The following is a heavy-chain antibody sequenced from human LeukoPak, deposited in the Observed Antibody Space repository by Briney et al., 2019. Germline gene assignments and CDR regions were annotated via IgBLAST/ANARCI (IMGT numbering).Heavy chain of an antibody. CDR3: ARDFDSSGWSYYYYMDA. V-gene: IGHV4-61*02. D-gene: IGHD6-19*01. J-gene: IGHJ6*03. CDR1: GGSINGGSYY. Sequence: PSETLSLTCSVSGGSINGGSYYWSWIRQPAGKGLEWIGRIYTSGSTNYNPSLKSRVTMSVDTSKNQFSLKLSSVTAADTAVYYCARDFDSSGWSYYYYMDAWGKGTTVTVSS. CDR2: IYTSGST.